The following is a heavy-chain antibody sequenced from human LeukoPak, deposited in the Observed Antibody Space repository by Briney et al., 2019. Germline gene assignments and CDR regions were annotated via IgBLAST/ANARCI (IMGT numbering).Heavy chain of an antibody. V-gene: IGHV1-8*01. CDR2: MNPNSGNT. Sequence: ASVKVSCKASGYTFTSYDINWVRQATGQGLEWMGWMNPNSGNTGYAQKFQGRVTMTRNTSISTAYTELSSLRSEDTAVYYCARGYRYYDSSGYYSVDYWGQGTLVTVSS. D-gene: IGHD3-22*01. J-gene: IGHJ4*02. CDR1: GYTFTSYD. CDR3: ARGYRYYDSSGYYSVDY.